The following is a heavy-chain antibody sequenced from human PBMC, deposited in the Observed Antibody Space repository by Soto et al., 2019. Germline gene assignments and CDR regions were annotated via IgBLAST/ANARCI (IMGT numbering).Heavy chain of an antibody. V-gene: IGHV3-23*01. Sequence: VSLRLSCAASGFTFSSYAMSWVRQAPGKGLEWVSAISGSGGSTYYADSVKGRFTISRDNSKNTLYLQMNSLRAEDTAVYYCAKDPIRNARAAADYYYGMDVWGQGTTVTVSS. J-gene: IGHJ6*02. CDR3: AKDPIRNARAAADYYYGMDV. CDR1: GFTFSSYA. D-gene: IGHD6-13*01. CDR2: ISGSGGST.